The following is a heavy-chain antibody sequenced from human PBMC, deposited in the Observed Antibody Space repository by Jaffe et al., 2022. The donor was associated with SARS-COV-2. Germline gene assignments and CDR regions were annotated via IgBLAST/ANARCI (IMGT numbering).Heavy chain of an antibody. D-gene: IGHD2-2*01. Sequence: QVQLVESGGGVVQPGRSLRLSCAASGFTFPTYAMHWVRQAPGKGLEWVAVIWFDASDEYYIDSVKGRFTISRDNSRNTLYLHMNSLRAEDTAVYYCARGAHSSSSYYGPDEDLDSWGQGTLVTVSS. CDR1: GFTFPTYA. V-gene: IGHV3-33*01. CDR2: IWFDASDE. J-gene: IGHJ4*02. CDR3: ARGAHSSSSYYGPDEDLDS.